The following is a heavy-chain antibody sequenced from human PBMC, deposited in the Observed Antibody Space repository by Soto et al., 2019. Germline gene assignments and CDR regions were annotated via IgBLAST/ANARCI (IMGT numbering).Heavy chain of an antibody. J-gene: IGHJ4*02. CDR3: AGRWTTAASLDY. CDR2: VHGGGST. CDR1: GFTVSNNH. D-gene: IGHD1-1*01. Sequence: VQLVESGGGLIQPGGSLRLSCAASGFTVSNNHMTWVRQAAGKGLELVSFVHGGGSTSYADSVKGRFTISRDNSKNTLCLQMDSLRAEDTAIYYCAGRWTTAASLDYWGRGTLVTVSS. V-gene: IGHV3-53*01.